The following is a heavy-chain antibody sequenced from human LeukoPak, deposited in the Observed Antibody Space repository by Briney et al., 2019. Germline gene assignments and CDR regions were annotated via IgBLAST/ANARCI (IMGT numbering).Heavy chain of an antibody. J-gene: IGHJ4*02. CDR2: TYYRSKWYN. CDR1: GDSVSSNSAA. V-gene: IGHV6-1*01. CDR3: ARDDYRSSWRRLDY. Sequence: SQTLSLTCAISGDSVSSNSAAWNWIRQSPSRGLEWLGRTYYRSKWYNDYAAYVKSRIIINPDTSKNQFSLQLDSVTPEDTAVYYCARDDYRSSWRRLDYWGQGTLVTVSS. D-gene: IGHD6-13*01.